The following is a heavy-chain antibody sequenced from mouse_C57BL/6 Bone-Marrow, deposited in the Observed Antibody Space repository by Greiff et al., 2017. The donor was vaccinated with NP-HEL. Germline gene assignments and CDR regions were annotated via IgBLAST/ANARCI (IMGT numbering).Heavy chain of an antibody. CDR2: IWSGGST. J-gene: IGHJ1*03. CDR1: GFSLTSYG. V-gene: IGHV2-2*01. Sequence: VKLQESGPGLVQPSQSLSITCTVSGFSLTSYGVHWVRQSPGTGLEWLGVIWSGGSTDYNAAFISRLSISKDNSKSQVFCKMNSLQADDTAIYYCARMPLLYWYFDVWGTGTTVTVSS. CDR3: ARMPLLYWYFDV.